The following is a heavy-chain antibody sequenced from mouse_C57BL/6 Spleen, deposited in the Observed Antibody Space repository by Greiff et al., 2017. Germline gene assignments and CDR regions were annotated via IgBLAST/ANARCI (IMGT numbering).Heavy chain of an antibody. J-gene: IGHJ3*01. CDR3: ARGNRSGYGGFAY. D-gene: IGHD3-2*02. V-gene: IGHV1-64*01. CDR2: IHPNSGST. Sequence: QVQLQQPGAELVKPGASVKLSCKASGYTFTSYWMHWVKQRPGQGLEWIGMIHPNSGSTNYNEKFKSKATLTVDKSSSTAYMQLSSLTSEDSAVYYCARGNRSGYGGFAYWGQGTLVTVSA. CDR1: GYTFTSYW.